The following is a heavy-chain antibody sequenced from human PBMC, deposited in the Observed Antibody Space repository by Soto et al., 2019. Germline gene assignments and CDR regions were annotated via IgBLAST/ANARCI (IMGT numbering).Heavy chain of an antibody. CDR1: GFTVGSTY. Sequence: GGSLRLSCAASGFTVGSTYMNWVRQAPGKGLEWVSVIYAGGSTYYADSVKGRFTISRDSSKHILYLQMNSLRAEDTAVYYCARGPNGVFDYWGQGTLVTVPS. J-gene: IGHJ4*02. CDR2: IYAGGST. V-gene: IGHV3-53*01. D-gene: IGHD2-8*01. CDR3: ARGPNGVFDY.